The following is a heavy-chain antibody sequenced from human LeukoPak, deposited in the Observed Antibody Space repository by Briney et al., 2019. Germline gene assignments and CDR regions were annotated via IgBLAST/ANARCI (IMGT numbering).Heavy chain of an antibody. CDR3: AKSGEWEQSYNWFDP. D-gene: IGHD1-26*01. CDR1: GFTVSSNY. V-gene: IGHV3-66*01. J-gene: IGHJ5*02. Sequence: GGSLRLSCAASGFTVSSNYMSWVRQAPGKGLEWVSVIYSGGSTYYADSVKGRFTISRDNSKNTLYLQMNSLRAEDTAVYYCAKSGEWEQSYNWFDPWGQGTLVTVSS. CDR2: IYSGGST.